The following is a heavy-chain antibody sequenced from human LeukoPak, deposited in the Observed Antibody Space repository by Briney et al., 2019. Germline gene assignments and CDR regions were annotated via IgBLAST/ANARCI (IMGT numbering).Heavy chain of an antibody. CDR3: ARERYSTSWYNWFDP. V-gene: IGHV1-69*06. Sequence: GASVKVSCKASGGTVYSYAINWVRQAPGQGLEWVGGVIPMFGTSNYAHKFQGRVTITADRSTNTAYMELSSLRSEDTAVYYCARERYSTSWYNWFDPWGQGTLVTVSS. J-gene: IGHJ5*02. D-gene: IGHD6-13*01. CDR1: GGTVYSYA. CDR2: VIPMFGTS.